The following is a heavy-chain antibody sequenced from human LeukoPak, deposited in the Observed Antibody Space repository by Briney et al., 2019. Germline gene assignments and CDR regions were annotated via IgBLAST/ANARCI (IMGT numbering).Heavy chain of an antibody. Sequence: ASVKVSCKASGYTFTGYYMHWVRQAPGQGLEWMGWINPNSGGTNYAQKFQGRVTMTRDTSISTAYMELSRLRSDDTAVYYCARDLKMGYSSGRYSWGTGSSNDYWGQGTLVTVSS. D-gene: IGHD6-19*01. CDR3: ARDLKMGYSSGRYSWGTGSSNDY. CDR2: INPNSGGT. V-gene: IGHV1-2*02. CDR1: GYTFTGYY. J-gene: IGHJ4*02.